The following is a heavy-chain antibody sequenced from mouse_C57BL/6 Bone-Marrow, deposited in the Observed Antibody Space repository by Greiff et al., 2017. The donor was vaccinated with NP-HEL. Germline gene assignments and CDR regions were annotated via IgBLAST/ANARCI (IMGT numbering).Heavy chain of an antibody. Sequence: QVQLQQPGAELVKPGASVKLSCKASGYTFTSYWMQWVKQRPGQGLEWIGEIDPSDSYTNYNQKFKGKATLTVDKSSSTAYMQLSSLTSEDSAVYYCARRGWTHYFDYWGQGTTLTVSS. CDR2: IDPSDSYT. D-gene: IGHD1-1*02. CDR1: GYTFTSYW. CDR3: ARRGWTHYFDY. V-gene: IGHV1-50*01. J-gene: IGHJ2*01.